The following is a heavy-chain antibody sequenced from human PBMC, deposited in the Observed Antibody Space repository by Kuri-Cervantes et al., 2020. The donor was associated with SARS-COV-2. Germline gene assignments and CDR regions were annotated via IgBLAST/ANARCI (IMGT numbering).Heavy chain of an antibody. CDR2: IWYDGSNK. CDR3: ARATRDFYYYCMDV. CDR1: GFTFSSYG. V-gene: IGHV3-33*01. Sequence: GGSLRFSCAASGFTFSSYGMHWVRQAPGKGLEWVAVIWYDGSNKYYADSVKGRFTISRDNSKNTLYLQMNSLRAEDTAVYFCARATRDFYYYCMDVWGQGTTVTVSS. J-gene: IGHJ6*02.